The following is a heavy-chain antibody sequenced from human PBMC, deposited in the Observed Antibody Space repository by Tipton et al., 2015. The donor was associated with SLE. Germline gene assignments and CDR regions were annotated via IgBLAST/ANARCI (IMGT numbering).Heavy chain of an antibody. Sequence: TLSLTCSVYGGSISSSTDYWGWIRQPPGKGLEWIGDIFYSGSTYYNPSLKSRVTISVDTSKNQFSLNLSSVTAADTAVYSCARHVRPSSGKSLGAFDLWGLGTMVAVSS. J-gene: IGHJ3*01. CDR3: ARHVRPSSGKSLGAFDL. CDR1: GGSISSSTDY. CDR2: IFYSGST. D-gene: IGHD3-22*01. V-gene: IGHV4-39*01.